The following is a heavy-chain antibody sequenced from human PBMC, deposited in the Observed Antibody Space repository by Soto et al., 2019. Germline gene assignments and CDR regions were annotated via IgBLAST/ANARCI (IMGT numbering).Heavy chain of an antibody. CDR2: IYYSGSA. CDR1: GDSITSNAYY. Sequence: KLSETLSLTCTVSGDSITSNAYYWGWIRQPPGKGLEWLGYIYYSGSASYNPSLKSRVTMSVDTSKNQFSLKLSSVTAADTAVYYCARRPKRGSYSWCFDYWGQGTPVTVSS. J-gene: IGHJ4*02. D-gene: IGHD1-26*01. CDR3: ARRPKRGSYSWCFDY. V-gene: IGHV4-39*01.